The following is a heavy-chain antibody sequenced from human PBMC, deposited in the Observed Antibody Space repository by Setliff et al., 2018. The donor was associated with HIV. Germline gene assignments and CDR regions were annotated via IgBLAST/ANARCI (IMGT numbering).Heavy chain of an antibody. V-gene: IGHV4-39*01. D-gene: IGHD5-12*01. J-gene: IGHJ4*02. Sequence: KTSETLSLTCTVSGGSIASSTAYYWGWIRQPPGKGLEWIGSIYPGSTKCNPSLRSRLTISLDSPKNQFSVTLSSVTAADTAMYYCARYTVGSMVDYWGPGTLVTVSS. CDR3: ARYTVGSMVDY. CDR1: GGSIASSTAYY. CDR2: IYPGST.